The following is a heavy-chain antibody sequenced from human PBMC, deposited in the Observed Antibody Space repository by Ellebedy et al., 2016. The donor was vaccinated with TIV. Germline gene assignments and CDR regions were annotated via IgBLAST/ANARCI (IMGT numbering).Heavy chain of an antibody. V-gene: IGHV3-30*03. Sequence: GGSLRLSCAASGFTFSSYGMHWVRQAPGKGLEWVAVISYDGSNKYYADSVKGRFTISRDNSKNTLYLQMDSLRAEDTAVYYCARGKAGLSYWGQGTLVTVSS. J-gene: IGHJ4*02. D-gene: IGHD2/OR15-2a*01. CDR1: GFTFSSYG. CDR3: ARGKAGLSY. CDR2: ISYDGSNK.